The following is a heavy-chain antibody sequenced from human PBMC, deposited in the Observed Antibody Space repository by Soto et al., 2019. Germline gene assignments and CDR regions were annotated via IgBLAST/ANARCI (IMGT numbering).Heavy chain of an antibody. CDR2: IWYDGSNK. CDR3: ARPHQQWRNDAFDI. J-gene: IGHJ3*02. D-gene: IGHD6-19*01. V-gene: IGHV3-33*01. Sequence: GGSLRLSCAASGFTFSSYGMHWVRQAPGKGLEWVAVIWYDGSNKYYADSVKGRFTISRDNSKNTLYLQMNSLRAEDTAVYYCARPHQQWRNDAFDIWGQGTMVTVS. CDR1: GFTFSSYG.